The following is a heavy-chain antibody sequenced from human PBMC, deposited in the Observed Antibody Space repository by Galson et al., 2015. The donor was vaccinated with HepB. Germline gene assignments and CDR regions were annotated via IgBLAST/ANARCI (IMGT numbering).Heavy chain of an antibody. J-gene: IGHJ4*02. CDR3: TSWEPLGDSSGTSFDY. CDR1: GFTFGDYA. Sequence: SLRLSCAASGFTFGDYAMSWLRQAPGKGLEWVGFIRSKAYGGTTEYAASVKGRFTISRDDSKSIAYLQMNSLKTEDTAVYYCTSWEPLGDSSGTSFDYWGQGTLVTVSS. V-gene: IGHV3-49*03. CDR2: IRSKAYGGTT. D-gene: IGHD3-22*01.